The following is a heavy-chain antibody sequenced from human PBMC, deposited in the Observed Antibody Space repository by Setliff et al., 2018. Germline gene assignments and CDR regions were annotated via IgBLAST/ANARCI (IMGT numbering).Heavy chain of an antibody. CDR2: IDWDDDK. CDR3: ARSTIAVAGTCYYYGMDV. Sequence: GSGPTLVNPTQTLTLTCTFSGFSLSTSGVGVGWIRQPPGKALEWLARIDWDDDKFYSTSLKTRLTISKDTSKTQVVLTMTNMDPVDTATYYCARSTIAVAGTCYYYGMDVWGQGTTVTVSS. J-gene: IGHJ6*02. V-gene: IGHV2-70*17. CDR1: GFSLSTSGVG. D-gene: IGHD6-19*01.